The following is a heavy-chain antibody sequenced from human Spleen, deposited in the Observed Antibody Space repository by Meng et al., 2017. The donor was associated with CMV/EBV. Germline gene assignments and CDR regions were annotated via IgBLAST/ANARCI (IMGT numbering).Heavy chain of an antibody. J-gene: IGHJ4*02. Sequence: QVQLQESGPGLVKPSEPLSLICTVSGGSISSYYWSWIRQPAGKGLEWIGRIYTSGSPHYNPSLKSRVTMSVDTSKNQFSLKLSSVTAADTAVYYCARGYYGSGSYYTLDYWAQGTLGTVSA. V-gene: IGHV4-4*07. CDR1: GGSISSYY. D-gene: IGHD3-10*01. CDR2: IYTSGSP. CDR3: ARGYYGSGSYYTLDY.